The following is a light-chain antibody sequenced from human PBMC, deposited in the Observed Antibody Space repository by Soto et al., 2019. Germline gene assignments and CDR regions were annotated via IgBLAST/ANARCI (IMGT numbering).Light chain of an antibody. CDR3: QQRSTWPLT. V-gene: IGKV3-11*01. J-gene: IGKJ4*01. Sequence: EIVLTQSPATLSLSPGERATLSCRASQSINSHLVWYQQKPGQAPRLLIYDASNRATDIPARFSGSGSGTDFTLTISSLEPEDFAVYYCQQRSTWPLTFGGGTKVEIK. CDR2: DAS. CDR1: QSINSH.